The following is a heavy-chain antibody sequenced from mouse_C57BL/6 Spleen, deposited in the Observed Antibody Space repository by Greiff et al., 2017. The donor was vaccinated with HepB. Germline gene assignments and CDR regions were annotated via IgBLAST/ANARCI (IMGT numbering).Heavy chain of an antibody. D-gene: IGHD3-2*02. V-gene: IGHV1-69*01. CDR2: IDPSDSYT. Sequence: VQLQQSGAELVMPGASVKLSCKASGYTFTSYWMHWVKQRPGQGLEWIGEIDPSDSYTNYNQKFKGKSTLTVDKSSSTAYMQLSSLTSEDSAVYYCARWGYSSDSWFAYWGQGTLVTVSA. CDR3: ARWGYSSDSWFAY. J-gene: IGHJ3*01. CDR1: GYTFTSYW.